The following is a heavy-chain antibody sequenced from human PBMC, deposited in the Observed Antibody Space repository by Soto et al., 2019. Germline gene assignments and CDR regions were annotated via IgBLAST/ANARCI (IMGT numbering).Heavy chain of an antibody. D-gene: IGHD3-9*01. Sequence: EVQLVESGGGLVKPGGSLRISCAASGFTLSTYRMSWVRQAPGKALEWVSSISSSSGYIYYADSVKGRFTISRDKAKNSLDLQMKRPRAEDTAVYYCARDQGEYDIMTERKFYYMDVWGKGTTVTISS. CDR2: ISSSSGYI. V-gene: IGHV3-21*04. J-gene: IGHJ6*03. CDR3: ARDQGEYDIMTERKFYYMDV. CDR1: GFTLSTYR.